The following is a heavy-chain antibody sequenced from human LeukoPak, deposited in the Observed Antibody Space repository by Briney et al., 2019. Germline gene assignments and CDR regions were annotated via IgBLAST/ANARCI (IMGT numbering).Heavy chain of an antibody. V-gene: IGHV3-7*04. Sequence: GGSLRLSCAASGFTFSCFWMRWVRQAPGKGLEWVATINQDGSDKHYVDSVTGRFTISKDNAKTSLYLQMNSLRAEDTAVYYCARVQYNACDIWGQGTMVTVSS. CDR3: ARVQYNACDI. CDR1: GFTFSCFW. CDR2: INQDGSDK. D-gene: IGHD5-24*01. J-gene: IGHJ3*02.